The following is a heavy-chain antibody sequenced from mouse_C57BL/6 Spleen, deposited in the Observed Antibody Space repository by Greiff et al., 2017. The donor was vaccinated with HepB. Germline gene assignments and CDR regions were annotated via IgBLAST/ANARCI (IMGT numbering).Heavy chain of an antibody. V-gene: IGHV1-15*01. CDR2: IDPETGGT. CDR3: TRGEYWYFDV. CDR1: GYTFTDYE. J-gene: IGHJ1*03. Sequence: QVHVKQSGAELVRPGASVTLSCKASGYTFTDYEMHWVKQTPVHGLEWIGAIDPETGGTAYNQKFKGKAILTADKSSSTAYMELRSLTSEDSAVYYCTRGEYWYFDVWGTGTTVTVSS. D-gene: IGHD5-2*01.